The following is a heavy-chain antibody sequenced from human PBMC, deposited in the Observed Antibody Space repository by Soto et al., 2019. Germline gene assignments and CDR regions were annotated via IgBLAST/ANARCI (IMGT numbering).Heavy chain of an antibody. D-gene: IGHD6-13*01. J-gene: IGHJ4*02. V-gene: IGHV4-28*01. CDR2: IYYSGST. CDR3: ARTGPSRWTYYFDY. CDR1: GYSISSSNW. Sequence: QVQLQESGPGLVKPSDTLSLTCAVSGYSISSSNWWGWVRQPPGKGLGGIGYIYYSGSTYYNPSLKSLVTMSVHTSKHHLSLKLSSVTAVDTALYYCARTGPSRWTYYFDYSGQGTLVTVSS.